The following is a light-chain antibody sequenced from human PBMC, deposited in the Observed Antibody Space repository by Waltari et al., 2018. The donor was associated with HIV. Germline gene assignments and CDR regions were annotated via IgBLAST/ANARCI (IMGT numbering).Light chain of an antibody. CDR1: QSISSN. CDR3: QQYADWPPLT. Sequence: EIVMTQSPATLSVSPGESATLSCRASQSISSNLAWYQHKPGQAPRPLIYGASTRATGIPARFTGSGSGTDFTLTISSLQSEDFAVYYCQQYADWPPLTFGGGTKVEIK. CDR2: GAS. J-gene: IGKJ4*01. V-gene: IGKV3-15*01.